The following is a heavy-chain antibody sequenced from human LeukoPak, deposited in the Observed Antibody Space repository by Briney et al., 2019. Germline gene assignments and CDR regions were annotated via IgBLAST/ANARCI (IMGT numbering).Heavy chain of an antibody. V-gene: IGHV3-48*01. CDR2: IRATSTTL. CDR3: ARDTQWAFDY. Sequence: GRSLRLSCAASGFTFDDYAMHWIRQAPGKGLEWVSNIRATSTTLYYQDYYADSVKGRFTTSRDNAKNSLYLQMDSLRVEDTAVYYCARDTQWAFDYWGQGILVTVSS. CDR1: GFTFDDYA. D-gene: IGHD1-26*01. J-gene: IGHJ4*02.